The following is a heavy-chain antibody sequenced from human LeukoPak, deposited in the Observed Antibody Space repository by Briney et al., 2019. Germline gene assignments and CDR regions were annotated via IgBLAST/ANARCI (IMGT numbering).Heavy chain of an antibody. J-gene: IGHJ4*02. CDR1: GFTFSSYW. CDR2: INSDGSST. D-gene: IGHD1-1*01. V-gene: IGHV3-74*01. CDR3: AKANWVSNADAVW. Sequence: QPGGSLRLSCAASGFTFSSYWMHWVRQAPGKGLVWVSRINSDGSSTSYADSVKGRFTISRDESRNTVYLQMNDLRVEDTAIYYCAKANWVSNADAVWWGQGTLVTVSS.